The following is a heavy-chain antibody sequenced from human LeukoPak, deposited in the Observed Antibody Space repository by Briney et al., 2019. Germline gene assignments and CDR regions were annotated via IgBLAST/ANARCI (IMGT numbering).Heavy chain of an antibody. CDR2: ISAYNGNT. J-gene: IGHJ4*02. D-gene: IGHD6-13*01. Sequence: ASVKVSCKASGYTFTSYGISWVRQAPGQGLEWMGWISAYNGNTNYAQKLQGRVTMTTDTSTSTAYMELRSLRSDDTAVYYCARTSSRTYSSSSFDYWGQGTLVTVSS. V-gene: IGHV1-18*01. CDR3: ARTSSRTYSSSSFDY. CDR1: GYTFTSYG.